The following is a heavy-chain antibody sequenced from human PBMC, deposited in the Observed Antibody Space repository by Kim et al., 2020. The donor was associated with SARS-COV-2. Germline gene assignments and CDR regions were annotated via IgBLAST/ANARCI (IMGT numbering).Heavy chain of an antibody. Sequence: SVKVSCKASGGTFSSYAISWVRQAPGQGLEWMGGIIPIFGTANYAQKFQGRVTITADESTSTAYMELSSLRSEDTAVYYCARNFWGSGSYYNNYYYYGMDLWGQGTTVTVSS. D-gene: IGHD3-10*01. CDR2: IIPIFGTA. CDR3: ARNFWGSGSYYNNYYYYGMDL. V-gene: IGHV1-69*13. CDR1: GGTFSSYA. J-gene: IGHJ6*02.